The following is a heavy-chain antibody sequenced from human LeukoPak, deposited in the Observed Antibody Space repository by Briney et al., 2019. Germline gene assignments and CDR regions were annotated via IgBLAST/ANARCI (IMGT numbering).Heavy chain of an antibody. CDR3: ARDSGNFHYDMDV. D-gene: IGHD3-10*01. CDR1: GYSFNSHH. J-gene: IGHJ6*02. CDR2: KFSHDGST. Sequence: ASVKVSCKTSGYSFNSHHVHWVRQAPGQGLEWMGVKFSHDGSTSTAQKFQGRVTLTRDTSTSTVGMELSSLRSEDTAVYYCARDSGNFHYDMDVWGQGTTVNVSS. V-gene: IGHV1-46*02.